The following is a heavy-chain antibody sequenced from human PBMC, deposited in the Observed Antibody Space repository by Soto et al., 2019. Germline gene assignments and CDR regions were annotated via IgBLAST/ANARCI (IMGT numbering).Heavy chain of an antibody. D-gene: IGHD2-2*01. CDR2: IYHSGST. V-gene: IGHV4-30-2*01. J-gene: IGHJ5*02. CDR3: ARVPDR. Sequence: SETLSLTCTVSGGSISSSSYYWGWIRQPPGKGLEWIGYIYHSGSTYYNPSLKSRVTISVDRSKNQFSLKLSSVTAADTAVYYCARVPDRWGQGTLVTVFS. CDR1: GGSISSSSYY.